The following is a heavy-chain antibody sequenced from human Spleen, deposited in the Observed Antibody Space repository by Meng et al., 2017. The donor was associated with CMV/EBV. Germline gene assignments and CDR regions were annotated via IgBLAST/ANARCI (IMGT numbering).Heavy chain of an antibody. Sequence: GESLKISCAASGFTFSSYEMNWVCQAPGKGLEWVSHISSSGTTIYYADSVKGRFTISRDNAKNTLYLRMNSLRAEDTAVYYCARVGKAAQNFDYWGQGTLVTVSS. CDR3: ARVGKAAQNFDY. CDR1: GFTFSSYE. D-gene: IGHD6-6*01. V-gene: IGHV3-48*03. J-gene: IGHJ4*02. CDR2: ISSSGTTI.